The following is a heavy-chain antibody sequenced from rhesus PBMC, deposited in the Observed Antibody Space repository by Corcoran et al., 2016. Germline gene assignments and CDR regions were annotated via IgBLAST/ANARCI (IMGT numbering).Heavy chain of an antibody. CDR1: GYSISSGYG. D-gene: IGHD3-16*01. CDR2: IGGSSAST. Sequence: QVQLQESGPGLVKPSETLSLTCAVSGYSISSGYGWIWIRQPPGQGREWIGYIGGSSASTNYNPTLNSRVTISKDTSKNQFSLKLSSVTAADTAVYYCARGYYSGRFDYWGQGVLVTVSS. V-gene: IGHV4-127*01. J-gene: IGHJ4*01. CDR3: ARGYYSGRFDY.